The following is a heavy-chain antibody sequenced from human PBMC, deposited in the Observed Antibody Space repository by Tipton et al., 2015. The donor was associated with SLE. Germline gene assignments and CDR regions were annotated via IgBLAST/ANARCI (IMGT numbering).Heavy chain of an antibody. CDR1: GFTFSLHW. J-gene: IGHJ6*03. CDR3: ARIPRISRPYYMDV. CDR2: IHEDGGEK. Sequence: GSLRLSCAASGFTFSLHWMSWVRPAPGQGLEWVANIHEDGGEKYYVDSVKGRFTISRDNADNSVFLQMNILRADDTAVYYCARIPRISRPYYMDVWGKGTAVTVSS. V-gene: IGHV3-7*01. D-gene: IGHD2/OR15-2a*01.